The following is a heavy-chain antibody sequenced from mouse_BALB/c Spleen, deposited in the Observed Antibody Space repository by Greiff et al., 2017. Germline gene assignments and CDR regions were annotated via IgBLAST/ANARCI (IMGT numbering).Heavy chain of an antibody. CDR1: GFNIKDYY. Sequence: VQLQQSGAELVRSGASVKLSCTASGFNIKDYYMHWVKQRPEQGLEWIGWIDPENGDTEYAPKFQGKATMTADTSSNTAYLQLSSLTSEDTAVYYCNAGDGYPCYAMDYWGQGTSVTVSS. CDR2: IDPENGDT. V-gene: IGHV14-4*02. D-gene: IGHD2-3*01. CDR3: NAGDGYPCYAMDY. J-gene: IGHJ4*01.